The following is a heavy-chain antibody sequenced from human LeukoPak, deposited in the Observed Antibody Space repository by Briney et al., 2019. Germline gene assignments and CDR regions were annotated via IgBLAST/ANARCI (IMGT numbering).Heavy chain of an antibody. CDR1: GFTFSSYA. CDR2: ISGSGGST. D-gene: IGHD2-15*01. Sequence: GGSLRLPCAASGFTFSSYAMSWVRQAPGKGLEWVSAISGSGGSTYYADSVKGRFTISRDNSKNTLYLQMNSLRAEDTAVYYCAKDIYDIVVVVAATPYFDYWGQGTLVTVSS. V-gene: IGHV3-23*01. CDR3: AKDIYDIVVVVAATPYFDY. J-gene: IGHJ4*02.